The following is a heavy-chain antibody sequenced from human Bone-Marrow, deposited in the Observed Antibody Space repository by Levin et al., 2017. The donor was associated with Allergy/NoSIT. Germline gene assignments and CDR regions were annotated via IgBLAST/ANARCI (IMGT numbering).Heavy chain of an antibody. CDR2: VNHYGRT. CDR3: ARGADSYAMDV. Sequence: SETLSLTCAVYGGSIRDYYWRWFRQSPTRGLEWIGEVNHYGRTTYSPSLERRVTISLDTSNQPFSLRLTSVTAADTAVYYCARGADSYAMDVWGQGTTVTVSS. J-gene: IGHJ6*02. CDR1: GGSIRDYY. V-gene: IGHV4-34*01.